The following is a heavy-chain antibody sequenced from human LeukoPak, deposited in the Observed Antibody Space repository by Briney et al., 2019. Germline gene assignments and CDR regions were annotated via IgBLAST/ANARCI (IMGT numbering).Heavy chain of an antibody. CDR3: AKECDFWSGYYYYYYGMDV. Sequence: PGGSLRLSCAASGFTFSSYWMSWVRQAPGKGLEWVANIKQDGSEKYYVDSVKGRFTISRDNAKNSLYLQMNSLRAEDTAVYYCAKECDFWSGYYYYYYGMDVWGQGTTVTVSS. CDR1: GFTFSSYW. V-gene: IGHV3-7*01. CDR2: IKQDGSEK. J-gene: IGHJ6*02. D-gene: IGHD3-3*01.